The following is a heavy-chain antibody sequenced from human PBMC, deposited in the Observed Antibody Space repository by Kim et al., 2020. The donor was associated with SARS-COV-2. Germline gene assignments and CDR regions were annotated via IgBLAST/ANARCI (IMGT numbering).Heavy chain of an antibody. J-gene: IGHJ3*02. V-gene: IGHV3-43*01. D-gene: IGHD6-13*01. CDR3: AKVYSRNDAFDI. Sequence: YYADSVKGRFTISRDNSKNSLYLQMNSLRTEDTALYYCAKVYSRNDAFDIWGQGTMVTVSS.